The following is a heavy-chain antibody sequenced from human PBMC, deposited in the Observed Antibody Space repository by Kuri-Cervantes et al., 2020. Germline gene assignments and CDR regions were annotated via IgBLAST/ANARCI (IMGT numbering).Heavy chain of an antibody. D-gene: IGHD6-13*01. J-gene: IGHJ6*02. CDR3: ARDPEQLVVGDYYYYGMDV. Sequence: GESLKISCAASGFTFSSYGMHWVRQAPGKGLEWVAVIWYDGSNKYYADSVKGRFTISRDNSKNTLYLQMNSLRAEDTAVYYCARDPEQLVVGDYYYYGMDVWGQGTTVTVSS. CDR2: IWYDGSNK. V-gene: IGHV3-33*01. CDR1: GFTFSSYG.